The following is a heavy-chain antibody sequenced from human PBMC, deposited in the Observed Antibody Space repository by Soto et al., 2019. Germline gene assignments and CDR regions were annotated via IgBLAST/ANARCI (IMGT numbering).Heavy chain of an antibody. CDR2: IYYTGST. V-gene: IGHV4-61*01. D-gene: IGHD6-19*01. J-gene: IGHJ5*02. CDR1: GGSVSSGSHQ. CDR3: AGMPYTSGLRFDP. Sequence: SETLSLTCTVSGGSVSSGSHQWSWIRQSPGKGLEWIGYIYYTGSTNYNPSLKSRGTISVDTSKNQFSLKLKSVTAADTAVYFCAGMPYTSGLRFDPWGPGTLVTVSS.